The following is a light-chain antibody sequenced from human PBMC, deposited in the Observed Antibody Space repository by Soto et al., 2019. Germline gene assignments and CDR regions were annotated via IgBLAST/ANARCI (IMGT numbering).Light chain of an antibody. J-gene: IGLJ2*01. CDR1: SSDVGGYDY. CDR3: CSFTSITGVVV. V-gene: IGLV2-14*03. CDR2: DVS. Sequence: QSAVTQPASVSGSPGQSITISCTGSSSDVGGYDYVSWYQQHPGKAPKLMIYDVSNRPSGVSSRFSGSKSGNTASLTISGLQAEDEADYYCCSFTSITGVVVFGGGTKLTVL.